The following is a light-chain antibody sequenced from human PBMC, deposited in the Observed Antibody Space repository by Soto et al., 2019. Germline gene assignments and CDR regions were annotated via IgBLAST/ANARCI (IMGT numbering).Light chain of an antibody. CDR1: QSVHLY. V-gene: IGKV3-11*01. CDR3: QQRSQWPPLT. Sequence: EIVLTQSPATLSLSPGERATRSCSASQSVHLYLAWYQQKPGQAPMLLIYDASNRATGIPARFSGSGSETDFTLTIISLEPEDFAVYYCQQRSQWPPLTCGGGTKVVIK. CDR2: DAS. J-gene: IGKJ4*01.